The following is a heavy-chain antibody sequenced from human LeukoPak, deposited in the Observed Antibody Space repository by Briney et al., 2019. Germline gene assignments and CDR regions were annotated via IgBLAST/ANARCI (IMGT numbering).Heavy chain of an antibody. J-gene: IGHJ4*02. Sequence: PSETLSLTCTVSGGSISSSSYYWGWIRQPPGKGLEWIGSMYYSGSTYYNPSLKSRVTISGDTSKNQFSLKLSSVTAADTAVYYCARSALRSYFDYWGQGTLVTVSS. CDR2: MYYSGST. V-gene: IGHV4-39*01. CDR1: GGSISSSSYY. CDR3: ARSALRSYFDY.